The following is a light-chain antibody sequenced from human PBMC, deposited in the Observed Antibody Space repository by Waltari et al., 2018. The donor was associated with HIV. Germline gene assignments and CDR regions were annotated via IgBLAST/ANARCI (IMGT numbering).Light chain of an antibody. CDR1: KLGGKY. Sequence: SYEMTQPPSVSVSPGQTASITCSGNKLGGKYASWYQQKPGQSPVLVIYQDNKRPSGIPERFSGSYSGNTATLTISGTQTIDEADYYCQAWDSATGVFGGGTNLTVL. V-gene: IGLV3-1*01. CDR2: QDN. J-gene: IGLJ2*01. CDR3: QAWDSATGV.